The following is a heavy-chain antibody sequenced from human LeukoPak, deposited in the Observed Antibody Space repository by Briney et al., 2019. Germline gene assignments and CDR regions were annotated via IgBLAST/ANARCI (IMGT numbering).Heavy chain of an antibody. CDR2: ISGSGSTI. Sequence: PGGSLRLSCAASGFIFSSYEMNWVRQAPGKGLEWVSYISGSGSTIYHADSVKGRFTISRDNAKNSLYLQMNSLRAEDTALYYCARDSWDTAIHNYWGQGTLVTVSS. CDR1: GFIFSSYE. V-gene: IGHV3-48*03. D-gene: IGHD5-18*01. J-gene: IGHJ4*02. CDR3: ARDSWDTAIHNY.